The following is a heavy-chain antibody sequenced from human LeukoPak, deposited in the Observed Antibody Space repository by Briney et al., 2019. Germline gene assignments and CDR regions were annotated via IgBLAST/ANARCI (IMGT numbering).Heavy chain of an antibody. Sequence: SVKVSCKASGGTFSSYAISWVRQAPGQGLEWMGGIIPIFGTANYAQKFQGRVTITTDESTSTAYMELSSPRSEDTAVYYCARFYSGRPHQYSSGWYAPGGLGWFDPWGQGTLVTVSS. CDR2: IIPIFGTA. D-gene: IGHD6-19*01. CDR1: GGTFSSYA. J-gene: IGHJ5*02. V-gene: IGHV1-69*05. CDR3: ARFYSGRPHQYSSGWYAPGGLGWFDP.